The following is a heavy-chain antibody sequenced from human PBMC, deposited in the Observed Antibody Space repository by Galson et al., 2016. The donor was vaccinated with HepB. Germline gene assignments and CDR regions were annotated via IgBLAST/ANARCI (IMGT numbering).Heavy chain of an antibody. CDR1: GYTFSVYW. V-gene: IGHV5-10-1*01. CDR3: ARGDIALPH. J-gene: IGHJ4*02. D-gene: IGHD3-10*01. CDR2: IDPSDSAV. Sequence: QSGAEVKKPGESLRISCKASGYTFSVYWINWLRQMPGKGLEWVGRIDPSDSAVSYSPSFQGHVSISVDQSSNTAYLQWTSLKASDTAIYYCARGDIALPHWGQGTLVTVSS.